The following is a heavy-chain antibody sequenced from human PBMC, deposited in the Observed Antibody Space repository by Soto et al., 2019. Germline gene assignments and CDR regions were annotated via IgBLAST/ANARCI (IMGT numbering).Heavy chain of an antibody. V-gene: IGHV1-3*01. CDR2: IIAGNGNT. CDR3: ARDFSVAATPSDY. CDR1: GYTFTSYA. J-gene: IGHJ4*02. D-gene: IGHD2-15*01. Sequence: GASVKVSCKASGYTFTSYAMHWVRQAPGQRLEWMGWIIAGNGNTKYSQKFQGRVTITRDTSASTAYMELSSLRSEDTAVYYCARDFSVAATPSDYWGQGTLVTVS.